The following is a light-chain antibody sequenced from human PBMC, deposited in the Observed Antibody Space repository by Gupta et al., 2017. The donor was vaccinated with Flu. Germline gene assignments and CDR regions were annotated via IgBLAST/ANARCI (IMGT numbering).Light chain of an antibody. CDR3: QQYGNSAFT. CDR1: QSISRSY. CDR2: GAS. J-gene: IGKJ3*01. Sequence: GTLSLSHGERATLSCRASQSISRSYLAWYQQKPGQAPRLLIYGASSRATGIPDRFSGSGSGTDFTLTISRLEPEDFAVYYCQQYGNSAFTFGPGTKVDIK. V-gene: IGKV3-20*01.